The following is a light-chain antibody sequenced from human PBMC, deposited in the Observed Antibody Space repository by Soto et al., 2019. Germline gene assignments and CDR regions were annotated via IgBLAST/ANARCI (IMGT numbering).Light chain of an antibody. Sequence: QSPGTLSVSPGERVTLSCRPSQSVGRNLAWYQQKPGQAPRLLIYTTSTRAPGIPARFSGSGSGTEFTLTISSLQSEDVAVYYCQQYNNWPDSFGGGTRWIS. CDR2: TTS. CDR1: QSVGRN. V-gene: IGKV3-15*01. J-gene: IGKJ4*01. CDR3: QQYNNWPDS.